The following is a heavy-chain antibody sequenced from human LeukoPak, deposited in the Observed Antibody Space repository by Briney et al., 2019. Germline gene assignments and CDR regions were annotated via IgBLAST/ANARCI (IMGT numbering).Heavy chain of an antibody. D-gene: IGHD3-10*01. CDR2: IYYSGST. Sequence: SETLSLTCTVSGGSISSYYWSWIRQPPGKGLEWIGNIYYSGSTNYNPSLKSRVTISVDTSKNQFSLKLSSVTAADTAVYYCARWGLGKGEAFDIWGQGTMVTVSS. CDR1: GGSISSYY. CDR3: ARWGLGKGEAFDI. V-gene: IGHV4-59*12. J-gene: IGHJ3*02.